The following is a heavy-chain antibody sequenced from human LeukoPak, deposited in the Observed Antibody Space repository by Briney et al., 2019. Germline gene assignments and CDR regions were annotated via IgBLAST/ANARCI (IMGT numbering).Heavy chain of an antibody. D-gene: IGHD5-18*01. Sequence: GGSLRLSCAASGFTFSNYAMIWVRQAPGKGLEWVSALSGSGATTYYADSVKGRFTISRDNSKNTLYLHMNSLRGEDTAVYYCAKGYNSYGFDYWGQGTLVTVSS. CDR3: AKGYNSYGFDY. CDR2: LSGSGATT. CDR1: GFTFSNYA. J-gene: IGHJ4*02. V-gene: IGHV3-23*01.